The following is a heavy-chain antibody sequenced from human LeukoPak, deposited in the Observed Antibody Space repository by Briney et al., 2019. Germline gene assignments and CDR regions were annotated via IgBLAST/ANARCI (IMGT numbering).Heavy chain of an antibody. J-gene: IGHJ4*02. CDR1: GLSLSIDA. D-gene: IGHD2-15*01. V-gene: IGHV3-64*01. CDR2: ISSNGGST. Sequence: LILYWATSGLSLSIDAMRWLRQAQGKGLEYVSAISSNGGSTYYANSVKGRFTISRDNSKNTLYLQMGSLRAEDMAVYYCARVMCSGGSCYLDYWGQGSLVTVS. CDR3: ARVMCSGGSCYLDY.